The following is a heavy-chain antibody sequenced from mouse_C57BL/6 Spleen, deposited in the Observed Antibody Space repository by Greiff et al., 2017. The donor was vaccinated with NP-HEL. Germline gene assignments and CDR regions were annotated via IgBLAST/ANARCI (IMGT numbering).Heavy chain of an antibody. CDR3: AIYYYGSKPLDY. V-gene: IGHV1-55*01. D-gene: IGHD1-1*01. J-gene: IGHJ4*01. CDR1: VYTFTSYW. Sequence: QVQLQQPGAELVKPGASVKMSCKASVYTFTSYWITWVKQRPGQGLEWIGDIYPGSGSTNYNEKFKSKATLTVDTSSSTAYMQLSSLTSEDSTVYYCAIYYYGSKPLDYWGQGTSVTVSS. CDR2: IYPGSGST.